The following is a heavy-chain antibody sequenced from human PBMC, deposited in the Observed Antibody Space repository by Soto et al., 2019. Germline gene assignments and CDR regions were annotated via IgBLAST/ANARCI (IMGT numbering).Heavy chain of an antibody. CDR2: ISSSSSYI. Sequence: EVQLVESGGGLVKPGGSLRLSCAASGFTFSSYSMNWVRQAPGKGLEWVSSISSSSSYIYYADSVKGRFTISRENAKNSLYLQMNSLRAEDTAVYYCARALRQWLVQHNYYYGMDVWGQGTTVTVSS. V-gene: IGHV3-21*01. J-gene: IGHJ6*02. CDR1: GFTFSSYS. D-gene: IGHD6-19*01. CDR3: ARALRQWLVQHNYYYGMDV.